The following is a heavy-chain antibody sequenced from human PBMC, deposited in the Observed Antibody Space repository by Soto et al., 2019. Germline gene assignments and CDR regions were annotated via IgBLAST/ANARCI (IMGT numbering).Heavy chain of an antibody. CDR2: IATYNSNR. V-gene: IGHV1-18*01. J-gene: IGHJ5*02. CDR1: GDTFTNFG. Sequence: HLVQSGPEVKKPGASITVSCKTSGDTFTNFGLSWVRQAPGQGLEWMGWIATYNSNRNYAQKFQGRLTLTTDTSTSTAYMELKSLRYDDTAVYYCATVLRGVVNWFDPWGEGTLGTVSS. CDR3: ATVLRGVVNWFDP. D-gene: IGHD3-10*01.